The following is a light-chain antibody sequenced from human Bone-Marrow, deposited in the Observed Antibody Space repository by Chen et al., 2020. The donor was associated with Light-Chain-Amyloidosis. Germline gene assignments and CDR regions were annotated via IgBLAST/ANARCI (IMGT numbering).Light chain of an antibody. J-gene: IGLJ2*01. CDR1: DLPTKY. Sequence: SYELTQPPSVAVSPGQTASINCSRDDLPTKYAYWYQQKPGQAPVLVIPRDTERPSGISERFSGSSSGTTATLTISGVQAEDEADYHCQSADSSGTYEVIFGGGTKLTVL. V-gene: IGLV3-25*03. CDR2: RDT. CDR3: QSADSSGTYEVI.